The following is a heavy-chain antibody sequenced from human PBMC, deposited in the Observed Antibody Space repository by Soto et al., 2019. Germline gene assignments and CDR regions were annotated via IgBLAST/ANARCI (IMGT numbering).Heavy chain of an antibody. Sequence: QVQLVQSGAEVKKPGASVKLSCKASGYTFNNYELHWVRQAHVQRLEWMGRISAGNDNTKYAQEFRGRVTITRYTSASTAYMDLISLTSEDTAVYYCARAHRGPWYLDPWGRGTLVAVSS. CDR3: ARAHRGPWYLDP. J-gene: IGHJ2*01. V-gene: IGHV1-3*01. CDR2: ISAGNDNT. CDR1: GYTFNNYE.